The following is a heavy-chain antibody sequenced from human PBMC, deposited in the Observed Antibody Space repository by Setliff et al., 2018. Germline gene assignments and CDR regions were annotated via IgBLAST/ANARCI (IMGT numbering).Heavy chain of an antibody. D-gene: IGHD6-13*01. CDR3: ARVGQQLVSGDY. Sequence: ASVKVSCKASGYTFTSYDINWVRQATGQGLEWMGIINPSGGSTSYAQKFQGRVTMTTDTSTSTAYMELRSLRSDDTAVYYCARVGQQLVSGDYWGQGTLVTVSS. CDR1: GYTFTSYD. CDR2: INPSGGST. J-gene: IGHJ4*02. V-gene: IGHV1-46*01.